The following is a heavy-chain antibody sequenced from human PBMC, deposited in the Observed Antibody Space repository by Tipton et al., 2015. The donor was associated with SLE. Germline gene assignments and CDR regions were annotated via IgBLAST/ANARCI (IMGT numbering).Heavy chain of an antibody. V-gene: IGHV4-34*01. CDR2: TNHSGST. Sequence: TLSLTCTVSGGSISSYYWSWIRQPPGKGLEWIGETNHSGSTNYNPSLKSRVTISVDTSKNQFSLKLSSVTAADTAVYYCARDRVGLWFRTNYYYYYGMDVWGQGTTVTASS. CDR3: ARDRVGLWFRTNYYYYYGMDV. CDR1: GGSISSYY. D-gene: IGHD3-10*01. J-gene: IGHJ6*02.